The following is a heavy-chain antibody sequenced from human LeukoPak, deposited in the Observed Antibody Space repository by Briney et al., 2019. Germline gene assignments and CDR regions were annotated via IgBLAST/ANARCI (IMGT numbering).Heavy chain of an antibody. J-gene: IGHJ4*02. CDR1: GYTFTSYG. CDR3: ARDLGTTVTTYY. V-gene: IGHV1-18*01. D-gene: IGHD4-17*01. Sequence: SVKVSCKASGYTFTSYGISWVRQAPGHGLEWMGWISAYNGNTNYAQKIQGRVTMTTDTSTSTAYMELRSLRSDDTAVYYCARDLGTTVTTYYWGQGTLVTVSS. CDR2: ISAYNGNT.